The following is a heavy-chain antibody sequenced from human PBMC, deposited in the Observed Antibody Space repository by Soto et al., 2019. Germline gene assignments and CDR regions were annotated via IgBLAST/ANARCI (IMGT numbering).Heavy chain of an antibody. CDR2: INHSGST. Sequence: QVQLQQWGAGLLKPSETLSLTCAVYGGSFSGYYWSWIRQPPGKGLEWIGEINHSGSTNYNPSLKSRVTISVDTSKNQFSLKLSSVTAADTAVYYCARGGGGTYSSGWYRETFDIWGQGTMVTVSS. D-gene: IGHD6-19*01. CDR3: ARGGGGTYSSGWYRETFDI. CDR1: GGSFSGYY. V-gene: IGHV4-34*01. J-gene: IGHJ3*02.